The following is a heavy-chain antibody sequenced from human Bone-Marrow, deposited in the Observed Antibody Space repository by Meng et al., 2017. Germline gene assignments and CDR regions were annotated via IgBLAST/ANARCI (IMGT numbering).Heavy chain of an antibody. CDR2: NHSGST. CDR3: ARDYYDSSGYPTFDY. Sequence: NHSGSTNYNPSLNSRVTISVDTSKNQFSLKLSSVTAADTAVYYCARDYYDSSGYPTFDYWGQGTLVTVSS. J-gene: IGHJ4*02. D-gene: IGHD3-22*01. V-gene: IGHV4-34*01.